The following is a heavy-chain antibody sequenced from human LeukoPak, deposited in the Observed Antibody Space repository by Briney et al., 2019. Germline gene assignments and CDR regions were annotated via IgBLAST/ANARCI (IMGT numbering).Heavy chain of an antibody. V-gene: IGHV3-48*03. J-gene: IGHJ4*02. CDR3: ARESIAVAGAPFDY. Sequence: PRGSLRLSCEASGFTFSSYEMNWVRQAPGQGLEWVSYISSGSTIYDADSVKGRFTISTDNAKNSLYLHMNSLRAEDTAVYYCARESIAVAGAPFDYWGQGTLVTVSS. D-gene: IGHD6-19*01. CDR2: ISSGSTI. CDR1: GFTFSSYE.